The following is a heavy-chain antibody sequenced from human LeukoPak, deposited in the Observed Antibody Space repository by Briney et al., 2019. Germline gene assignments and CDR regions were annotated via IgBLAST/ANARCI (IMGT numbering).Heavy chain of an antibody. CDR3: ARGGITGTTRGPTRLNDAFDI. CDR2: INPNSGGT. D-gene: IGHD1-20*01. CDR1: GYTFTGYY. J-gene: IGHJ3*02. Sequence: GASVKVSCKASGYTFTGYYMHWVRQAPGQGLEWMGWINPNSGGTNYEQKFQGWVTMTRDTSISTAYMELSRLRSDDTAVYYCARGGITGTTRGPTRLNDAFDIWGQGTMVTVSS. V-gene: IGHV1-2*04.